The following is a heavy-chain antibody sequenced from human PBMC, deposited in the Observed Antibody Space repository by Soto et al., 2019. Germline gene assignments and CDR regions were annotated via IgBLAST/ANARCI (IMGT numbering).Heavy chain of an antibody. CDR1: GFTFSTYA. V-gene: IGHV3-23*01. Sequence: PGGSLRLSCAASGFTFSTYAMTWVRQAPGKGLEWVSTISAGGSSTYYTDSVKGRFAISRDNSKNTLYLQMNSLRAEDTAVYYCAKGRIYYFDYWRQAILVTVSS. CDR3: AKGRIYYFDY. J-gene: IGHJ4*02. CDR2: ISAGGSST. D-gene: IGHD3-3*02.